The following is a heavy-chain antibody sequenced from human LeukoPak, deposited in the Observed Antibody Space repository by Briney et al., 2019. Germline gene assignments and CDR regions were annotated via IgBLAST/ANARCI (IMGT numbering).Heavy chain of an antibody. CDR2: ISSNGGST. CDR1: GFTVSSNY. CDR3: ARDLDYYGSGSLDAFDI. J-gene: IGHJ3*02. Sequence: GGSLRLSCAASGFTVSSNYMSWVRQAPGKGLEYVSAISSNGGSTYYANSVKGRFTISRDNSKNTLYLQMGSLRAEDMAVYYCARDLDYYGSGSLDAFDIWGQGTMVTVSS. D-gene: IGHD3-10*01. V-gene: IGHV3-64*01.